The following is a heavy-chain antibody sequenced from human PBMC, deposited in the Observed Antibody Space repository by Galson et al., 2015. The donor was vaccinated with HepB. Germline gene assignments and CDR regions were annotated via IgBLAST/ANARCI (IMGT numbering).Heavy chain of an antibody. CDR2: INYRGST. CDR3: ARQPLGTYYFDY. Sequence: LSLTCTVSGGSISSSNSYWGWIRQPPGKGLEWIGNINYRGSTYYKPSLKSRVTISVDTSKNQFSLKLSSVTAADTAVFYCARQPLGTYYFDYWGQGTLVTVSS. D-gene: IGHD1-1*01. J-gene: IGHJ4*02. CDR1: GGSISSSNSY. V-gene: IGHV4-39*01.